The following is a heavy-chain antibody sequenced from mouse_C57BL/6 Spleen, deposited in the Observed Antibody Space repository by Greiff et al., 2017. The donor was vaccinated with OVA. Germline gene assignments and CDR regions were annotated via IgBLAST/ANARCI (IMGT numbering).Heavy chain of an antibody. D-gene: IGHD1-1*01. Sequence: QVQLKQSGPELVKPGASVKISCKASGYAFSSSWMNWVKQRPGKGLEWIGRIYPGDGDTNYNGKFKGKATLTADKSSSTAYMQLSSLTSEDSAVYVCAYYGSSYVGIDYAMDYWGQGTSVTVSS. J-gene: IGHJ4*01. CDR3: AYYGSSYVGIDYAMDY. V-gene: IGHV1-82*01. CDR2: IYPGDGDT. CDR1: GYAFSSSW.